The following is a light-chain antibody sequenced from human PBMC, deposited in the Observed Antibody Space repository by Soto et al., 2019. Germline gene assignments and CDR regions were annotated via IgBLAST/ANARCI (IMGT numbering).Light chain of an antibody. V-gene: IGKV3-11*01. CDR2: DAS. J-gene: IGKJ4*01. CDR3: QQRSDWPST. CDR1: QSVGSY. Sequence: IVLTQSPATLSLSPGDRAPLSCRARQSVGSYLGWYQPRPGQAPRLLLYDASNRATGIPARFSGSGSGTDVTLTISNLEPEDFAVYCCQQRSDWPSTCGGGTKVEIK.